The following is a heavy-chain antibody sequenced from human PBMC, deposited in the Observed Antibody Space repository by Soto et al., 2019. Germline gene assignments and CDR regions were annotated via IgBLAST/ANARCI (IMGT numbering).Heavy chain of an antibody. CDR2: INHSGST. D-gene: IGHD3-22*01. CDR1: GGSFGGYY. J-gene: IGHJ4*02. V-gene: IGHV4-34*01. CDR3: ARGCRIPYDSSGYPFDY. Sequence: SETLSLTCAVYGGSFGGYYWSWIRQPPGKGLEWIGEINHSGSTNYNPSLKSRVTISVDTSKNQFSLKLSSVTAADTAVYYCARGCRIPYDSSGYPFDYWGQGTLVTVSS.